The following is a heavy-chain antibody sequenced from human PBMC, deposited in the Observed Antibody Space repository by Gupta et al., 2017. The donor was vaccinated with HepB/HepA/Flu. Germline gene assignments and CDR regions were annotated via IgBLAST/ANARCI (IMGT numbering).Heavy chain of an antibody. D-gene: IGHD6-13*01. CDR3: VRDRRESGTDAFDI. V-gene: IGHV3-66*01. Sequence: QLVESGGDLVQPGGSLRLFCAVSGFSVSDSPMGRVRQAPGKGLEWVSVIYSGGTTSYAPSMRDRFSISRDNFKNTVYLHMNTLGADDTAMYFCVRDRRESGTDAFDIWGQGTMVTVSP. J-gene: IGHJ3*02. CDR1: GFSVSDSP. CDR2: IYSGGTT.